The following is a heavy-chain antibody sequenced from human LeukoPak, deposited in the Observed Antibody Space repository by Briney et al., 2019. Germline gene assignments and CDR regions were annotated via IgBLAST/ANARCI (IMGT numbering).Heavy chain of an antibody. CDR3: VRGSRYDYVWGSYREHNFDY. CDR2: INHSGST. V-gene: IGHV4-34*01. CDR1: GGSFSGYY. Sequence: SETLSLTCAVYGGSFSGYYWSWIRQPPGKGLEWIGEINHSGSTNYNPSLKSRVTISVDTSKNQFSLKLSSVTAADTAVYYCVRGSRYDYVWGSYREHNFDYWGQGTLVTVSS. D-gene: IGHD3-16*02. J-gene: IGHJ4*02.